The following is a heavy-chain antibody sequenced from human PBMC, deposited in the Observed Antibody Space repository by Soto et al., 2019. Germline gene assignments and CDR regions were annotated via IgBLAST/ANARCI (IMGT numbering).Heavy chain of an antibody. J-gene: IGHJ4*02. CDR3: ARDVTGTTKYFDY. CDR1: GGTFTSYA. CDR2: IIHIFGTP. D-gene: IGHD1-20*01. V-gene: IGHV1-69*06. Sequence: NVSCKASGGTFTSYAISWVRQAPGQGLEWMGGIIHIFGTPNYAQKFQARVTITADKSTSTAYMELSSLRSEDTSVYYCARDVTGTTKYFDYWGQGTLVTVSS.